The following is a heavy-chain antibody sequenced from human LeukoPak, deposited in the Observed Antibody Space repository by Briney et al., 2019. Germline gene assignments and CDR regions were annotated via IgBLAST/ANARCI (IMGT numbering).Heavy chain of an antibody. CDR3: ARGRRAVANPFDY. D-gene: IGHD6-19*01. V-gene: IGHV4-34*01. CDR1: GGSFSGYY. CDR2: ISHSGSN. Sequence: SETLSLTCAAYGGSFSGYYWSWIRQPPGKGLEWIGQISHSGSNNYNPSLKSRVTILVDTPRNQFSLKLSSVTAADTAVYYCARGRRAVANPFDYWGQGTLVTVSS. J-gene: IGHJ4*02.